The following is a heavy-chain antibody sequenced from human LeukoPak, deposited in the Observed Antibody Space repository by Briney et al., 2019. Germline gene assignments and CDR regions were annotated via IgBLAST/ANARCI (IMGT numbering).Heavy chain of an antibody. CDR3: ARRAGDYSHPYDY. CDR1: GLTVSSNC. D-gene: IGHD3-22*01. V-gene: IGHV3-53*01. J-gene: IGHJ4*02. CDR2: IYSGGKT. Sequence: GGSLRLSCAASGLTVSSNCMSWVRQAPGKGLEWVSFIYSGGKTYYADSVKGRFTISRDNSKNTVHLQMNSLRAEDTAMYYCARRAGDYSHPYDYWGQGTLVIVSS.